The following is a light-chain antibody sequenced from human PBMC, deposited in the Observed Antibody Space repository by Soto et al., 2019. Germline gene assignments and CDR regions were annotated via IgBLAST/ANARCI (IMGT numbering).Light chain of an antibody. CDR1: QSISGE. Sequence: EIVMTQSPATLSVSPGERATLSCRASQSISGELAWYQHRFGQPPRLLSYGVSTRATGVPDRFSGSGSGSDFTLTISGLQSEDFAVYYCQQDHDWPLTFGQGTRLDI. J-gene: IGKJ2*01. V-gene: IGKV3-15*01. CDR2: GVS. CDR3: QQDHDWPLT.